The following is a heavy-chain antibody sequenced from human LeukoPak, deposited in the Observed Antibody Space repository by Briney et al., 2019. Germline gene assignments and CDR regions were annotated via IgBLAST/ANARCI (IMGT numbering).Heavy chain of an antibody. J-gene: IGHJ3*02. V-gene: IGHV3-23*01. Sequence: GGSLRLSCAASGFTFSSYWMSWVRQAPGKGLEWVSAISGSGGSTYYADSVKGRFTISRDNSKNTLYLQMNSLRAEDTAVYYCASQNSGYALAFDIWGQGTMVTVSS. CDR2: ISGSGGST. D-gene: IGHD3-22*01. CDR3: ASQNSGYALAFDI. CDR1: GFTFSSYW.